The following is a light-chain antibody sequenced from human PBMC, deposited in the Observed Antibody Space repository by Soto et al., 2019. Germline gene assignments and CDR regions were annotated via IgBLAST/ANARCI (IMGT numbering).Light chain of an antibody. Sequence: EIVLTQSPGSLSLSPGERATLSCRASQSVDSSFFAWYQQKPGQAPRLLIYGASNRATGIPDRFSGSGSGTDFTLTIRRLEPEDFEVYYCQQYVSSVTFGQGTKVEIK. CDR1: QSVDSSF. CDR2: GAS. J-gene: IGKJ1*01. CDR3: QQYVSSVT. V-gene: IGKV3-20*01.